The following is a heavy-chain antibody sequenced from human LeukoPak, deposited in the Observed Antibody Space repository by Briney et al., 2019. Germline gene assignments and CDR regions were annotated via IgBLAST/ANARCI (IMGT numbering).Heavy chain of an antibody. V-gene: IGHV3-48*01. Sequence: GGSLRLSCAASGFPFSSHWMSWVRQAPGKGLEWVSYISSSSSTIYYADSVKGRFTISRDNAKNSLYLQVNSLRAEDTAVYYCARGIAVAGRISDCWGQGTLVTVSS. D-gene: IGHD6-19*01. J-gene: IGHJ4*02. CDR1: GFPFSSHW. CDR3: ARGIAVAGRISDC. CDR2: ISSSSSTI.